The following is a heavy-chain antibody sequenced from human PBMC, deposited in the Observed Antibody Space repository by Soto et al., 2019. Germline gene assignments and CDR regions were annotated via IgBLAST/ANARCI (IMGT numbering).Heavy chain of an antibody. CDR2: IQQDGSEK. V-gene: IGHV3-7*03. CDR3: ARGGRIRASGWFDY. J-gene: IGHJ4*02. Sequence: EVQLVESGGGLVQPGGSLRLSCAASRFTFSTYWMSWVGQAPGKGREWVANIQQDGSEKYYVDSVKGRFTISRDNAKNSLYLQMNSLRAEDTAVYYCARGGRIRASGWFDYWGQGTLVTVSS. CDR1: RFTFSTYW. D-gene: IGHD6-19*01.